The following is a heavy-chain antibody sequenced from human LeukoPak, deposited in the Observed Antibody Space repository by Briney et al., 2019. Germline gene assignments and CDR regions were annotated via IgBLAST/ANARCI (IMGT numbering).Heavy chain of an antibody. V-gene: IGHV4-59*08. D-gene: IGHD1-14*01. CDR3: ARHGLDWYFDL. Sequence: SETLSLTCTASGGSISSYYWSWIRQPPGKGLEWIGYICYSGSTNYNPSLKSRVTISVDTSKNQFSLKLSSVTAADTAVYYCARHGLDWYFDLWGRGTLVTVSS. J-gene: IGHJ2*01. CDR1: GGSISSYY. CDR2: ICYSGST.